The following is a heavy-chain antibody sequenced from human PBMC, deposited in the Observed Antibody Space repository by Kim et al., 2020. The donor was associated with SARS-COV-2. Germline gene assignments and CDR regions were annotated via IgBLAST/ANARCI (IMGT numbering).Heavy chain of an antibody. D-gene: IGHD5-18*01. CDR1: GITFSNYA. V-gene: IGHV3-23*01. J-gene: IGHJ4*02. Sequence: GGSLRLSCAASGITFSNYAMSWVRQAPGKGLEWVSPISGSGGTTYYADTVKGRSTISRDNTKNTLYLQMNSHRAEDTAVYYCAKSRDGYNYGPFDSWGQGILGTASS. CDR3: AKSRDGYNYGPFDS. CDR2: ISGSGGTT.